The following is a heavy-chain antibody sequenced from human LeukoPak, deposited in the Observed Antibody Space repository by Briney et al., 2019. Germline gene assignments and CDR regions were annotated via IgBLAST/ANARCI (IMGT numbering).Heavy chain of an antibody. V-gene: IGHV4-39*07. D-gene: IGHD3-10*01. Sequence: SETLCLTCTVSGGSISTSRSYGAWIRQPPGKGMEWIGSISYSGDTYYNPSHESRVTISVDTSRNQFSLKLNSVTAADTAVYYCARVRGRDGYFDYWGQGTPVTVSS. CDR1: GGSISTSRSY. CDR3: ARVRGRDGYFDY. CDR2: ISYSGDT. J-gene: IGHJ4*02.